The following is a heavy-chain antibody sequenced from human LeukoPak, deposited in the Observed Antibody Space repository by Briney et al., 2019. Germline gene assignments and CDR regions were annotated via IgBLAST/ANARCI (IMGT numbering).Heavy chain of an antibody. CDR1: GFTFTTYR. J-gene: IGHJ4*02. CDR3: AKGIELWLTYFDH. V-gene: IGHV3-21*04. Sequence: KPGGSLRLSCAASGFTFTTYRMEWVRQAPGKGLEWVSSISSSSSYTYYADSVKGRFTISRDNSKNTLSLQMNSLRAEDTAVYYCAKGIELWLTYFDHWGQGTLVTASS. D-gene: IGHD5-18*01. CDR2: ISSSSSYT.